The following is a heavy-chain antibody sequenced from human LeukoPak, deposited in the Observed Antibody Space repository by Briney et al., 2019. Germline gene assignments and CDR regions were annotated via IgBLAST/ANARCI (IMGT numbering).Heavy chain of an antibody. D-gene: IGHD2/OR15-2a*01. V-gene: IGHV1-18*01. CDR2: INTRSGDA. J-gene: IGHJ4*02. CDR1: GDTFTNYG. CDR3: ARDTDFSIDY. Sequence: ASVKVSCKASGDTFTNYGIAWVRQAPGQGLEWMGWINTRSGDAQLAHSLQARVTMTTDTSTSTASMELGSLGSDDTAVYYCARDTDFSIDYWGQGSLVTVSS.